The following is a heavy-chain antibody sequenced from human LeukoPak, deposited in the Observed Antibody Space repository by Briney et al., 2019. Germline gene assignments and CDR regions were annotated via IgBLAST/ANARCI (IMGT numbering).Heavy chain of an antibody. CDR3: ASMTTVVTPDAFDI. Sequence: SETLSLTCTVSGGSISSSSYYWGWIRQPPGKGLEWIGSIYYSGSTYYNPSLKSRVTISVDTSKNQFSLKLSSVTAADTAVYYCASMTTVVTPDAFDIWGQGTMVTVSS. J-gene: IGHJ3*02. V-gene: IGHV4-39*07. CDR2: IYYSGST. CDR1: GGSISSSSYY. D-gene: IGHD4-23*01.